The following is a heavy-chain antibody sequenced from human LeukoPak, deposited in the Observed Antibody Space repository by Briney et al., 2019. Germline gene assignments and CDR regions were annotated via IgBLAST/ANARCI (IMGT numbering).Heavy chain of an antibody. D-gene: IGHD2-2*01. CDR3: ARAFIVVVPAAPGEWFDP. J-gene: IGHJ5*02. CDR2: ISSSGSTI. Sequence: EGSLRLSCAASGFTFSDYYMSWIRQAPGKGLEWVSYISSSGSTIYYADSVKGRFTISRDNAKNSLYLQMNSLRAEDTAVYYCARAFIVVVPAAPGEWFDPWGQGTLVTVSS. CDR1: GFTFSDYY. V-gene: IGHV3-11*01.